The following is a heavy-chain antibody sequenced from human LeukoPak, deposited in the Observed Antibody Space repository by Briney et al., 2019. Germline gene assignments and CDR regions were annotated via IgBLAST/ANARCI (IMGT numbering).Heavy chain of an antibody. Sequence: GGSLRLSCAASGFTFSSYAMSWVRQAPGKGLEWVSAISGSGGSTYYADSMKGRFTISRDNSKNTLYLQMNSLGAEDTAVYYCANYSSGWAFDYWGQRTLVTFSS. CDR1: GFTFSSYA. CDR3: ANYSSGWAFDY. CDR2: ISGSGGST. V-gene: IGHV3-23*01. D-gene: IGHD6-19*01. J-gene: IGHJ4*02.